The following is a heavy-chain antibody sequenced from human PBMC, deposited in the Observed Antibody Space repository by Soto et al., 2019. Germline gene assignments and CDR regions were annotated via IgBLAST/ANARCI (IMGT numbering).Heavy chain of an antibody. Sequence: SATLSLTWTVSVDSITAYYGSWIRQTAGKGLEWIGRIDTSGNTNYNPSLKSRVTMSVDTSKKQFSLKLTSVTAADTAVYYCARYSNNWFQTEGMDVWGQGTTVTVSS. CDR2: IDTSGNT. D-gene: IGHD6-13*01. V-gene: IGHV4-4*07. J-gene: IGHJ6*02. CDR1: VDSITAYY. CDR3: ARYSNNWFQTEGMDV.